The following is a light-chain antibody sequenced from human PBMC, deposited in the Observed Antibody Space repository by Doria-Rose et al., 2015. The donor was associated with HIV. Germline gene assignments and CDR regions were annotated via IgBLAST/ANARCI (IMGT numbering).Light chain of an antibody. V-gene: IGKV3-20*01. Sequence: EIVLTQSPGTLSLSPGERATLSRRASQSFSSTYLAWYQQKPGQAPSLLIYDRSTRATGIPDRFSASGSGTDFTLTINRLEPEDFALYYCHQYGTSWTFGQGTKVEI. CDR3: HQYGTSWT. CDR1: QSFSSTY. J-gene: IGKJ1*01. CDR2: DRS.